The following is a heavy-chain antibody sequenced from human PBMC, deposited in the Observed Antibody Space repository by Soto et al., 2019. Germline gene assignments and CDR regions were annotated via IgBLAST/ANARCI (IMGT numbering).Heavy chain of an antibody. D-gene: IGHD1-26*01. CDR1: EGTFSSFT. J-gene: IGHJ6*02. CDR3: AKDRRADWESYYYYAMDV. Sequence: QVQLVQSGTEVKKPGSSVKVSCKASEGTFSSFTISWVRQAPGQGLEWMGGIIPIYGTANYAQKFQGRVTITADASTRTAYMELSSLRSEDTAVYYCAKDRRADWESYYYYAMDVWGHGTTVTVSS. V-gene: IGHV1-69*01. CDR2: IIPIYGTA.